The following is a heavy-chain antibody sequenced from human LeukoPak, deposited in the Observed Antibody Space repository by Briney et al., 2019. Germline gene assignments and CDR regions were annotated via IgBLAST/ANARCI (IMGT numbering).Heavy chain of an antibody. V-gene: IGHV3-64D*06. CDR1: GFSFRNFA. D-gene: IGHD3-10*01. Sequence: GGSLRLSCSASGFSFRNFAMHWVRQAPGKGREYVSPITVNIDRTFYADSVQGRFTISRDNSANTLYLQMTNLRPEDTAVYYCAKPARGSGIQDGLDNWGQGTLVTVSS. CDR2: ITVNIDRT. CDR3: AKPARGSGIQDGLDN. J-gene: IGHJ4*02.